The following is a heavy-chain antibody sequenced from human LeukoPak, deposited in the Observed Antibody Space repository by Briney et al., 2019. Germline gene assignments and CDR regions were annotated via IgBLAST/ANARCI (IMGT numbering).Heavy chain of an antibody. D-gene: IGHD6-13*01. V-gene: IGHV3-48*03. CDR1: GFTFSSYE. Sequence: GGSLRLSCAASGFTFSSYEMNWVRQAPGKGLEWVSYISSSGSTIYYADSVKGRFTISRDNAKNSLYLQMNSLRAEDTAVYYCAIAAAGTNFQHWGQGTLVTVST. J-gene: IGHJ1*01. CDR2: ISSSGSTI. CDR3: AIAAAGTNFQH.